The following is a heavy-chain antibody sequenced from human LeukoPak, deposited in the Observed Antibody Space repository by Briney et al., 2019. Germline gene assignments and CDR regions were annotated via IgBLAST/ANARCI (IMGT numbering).Heavy chain of an antibody. CDR2: INPNSGGT. V-gene: IGHV1-2*04. CDR1: GYTFTGYY. CDR3: AREDGPSSGWYFGFRWFDP. D-gene: IGHD6-19*01. Sequence: ASVKVSCKASGYTFTGYYMHWVRQAPGQGLEWMGWINPNSGGTNYAQKFQGWVTMTRDTSISTAYMELSRLRSDDTAAYYCAREDGPSSGWYFGFRWFDPWGQGTPVTVSS. J-gene: IGHJ5*02.